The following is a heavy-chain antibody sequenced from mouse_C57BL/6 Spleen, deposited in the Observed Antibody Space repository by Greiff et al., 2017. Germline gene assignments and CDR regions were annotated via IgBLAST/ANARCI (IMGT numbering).Heavy chain of an antibody. CDR1: GYTFTDYY. Sequence: VQLQQSGPELVKPGASVKISCKASGYTFTDYYMNWVKQSHGKSLEWIGDINPNNGGTSYNQKFKGKATLTVDKSSSTAYMELRSLTSEDSAVYYCARHPRFFDVWGTGTTVTVSS. V-gene: IGHV1-26*01. CDR2: INPNNGGT. J-gene: IGHJ1*03. CDR3: ARHPRFFDV. D-gene: IGHD2-10*02.